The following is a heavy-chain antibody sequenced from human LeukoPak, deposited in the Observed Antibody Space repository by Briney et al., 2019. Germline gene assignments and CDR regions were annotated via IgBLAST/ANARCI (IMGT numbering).Heavy chain of an antibody. CDR3: RVPMVRGVIIGVYFDY. J-gene: IGHJ4*02. CDR1: GYTFTSYA. V-gene: IGHV1-18*01. CDR2: ISVYNGNT. Sequence: ASVKVSCKASGYTFTSYAISWVRQAPGQGLEWMGWISVYNGNTNYAQKFKGRVTMTTDTSMSTAYMEVRSLRSDDTAVYYCRVPMVRGVIIGVYFDYWGQGTLVTVSS. D-gene: IGHD3-10*01.